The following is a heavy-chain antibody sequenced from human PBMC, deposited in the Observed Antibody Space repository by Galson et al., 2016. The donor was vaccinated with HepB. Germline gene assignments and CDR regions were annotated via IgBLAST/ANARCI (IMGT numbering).Heavy chain of an antibody. CDR1: GGPISSYY. D-gene: IGHD2-8*01. J-gene: IGHJ6*02. CDR3: ATMVPEYYFAMHG. V-gene: IGHV4-59*01. Sequence: SETLSLTCTVSGGPISSYYWSWIRQPPGKGLEWIGYIYHSGNINYNSSPKSRVTISVDTSKNQFSLKMTSVTAADTAVYDCATMVPEYYFAMHGWGLGTTVTVSS. CDR2: IYHSGNI.